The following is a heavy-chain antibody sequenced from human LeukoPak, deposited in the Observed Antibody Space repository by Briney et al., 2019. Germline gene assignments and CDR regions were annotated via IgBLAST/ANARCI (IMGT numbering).Heavy chain of an antibody. Sequence: PGGSLRLSCAASGFTFSNYAMSWVRQAPGKGLEWVSVLSGSGGSTYYADSVKGRFTISRDNSKNTLYLQLNSLGAEDTAAYYCARVRSDNFDSSGYYMNWFDPWGQGTLVTVSS. CDR1: GFTFSNYA. J-gene: IGHJ5*02. V-gene: IGHV3-23*01. CDR2: LSGSGGST. D-gene: IGHD3-22*01. CDR3: ARVRSDNFDSSGYYMNWFDP.